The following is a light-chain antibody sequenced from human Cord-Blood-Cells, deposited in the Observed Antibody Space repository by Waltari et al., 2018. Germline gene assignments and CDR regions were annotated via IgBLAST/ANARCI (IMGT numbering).Light chain of an antibody. CDR3: QAWDSSPAV. V-gene: IGLV3-1*01. CDR2: QDS. J-gene: IGLJ2*01. CDR1: KLGDKY. Sequence: SYELTQPPSVSVSPGQTASITCSGDKLGDKYACWYQQKPGQSPVLVIYQDSKRPSGIPERFSGSNSGITATLTISGTQAMDEADYYCQAWDSSPAVFGGGTKLTVL.